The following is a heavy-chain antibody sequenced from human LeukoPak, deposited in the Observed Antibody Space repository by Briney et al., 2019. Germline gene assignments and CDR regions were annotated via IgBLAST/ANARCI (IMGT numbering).Heavy chain of an antibody. CDR2: IKKDGSEK. J-gene: IGHJ6*02. CDR1: GFLSSNYW. Sequence: PGGSLRLSCVVSGFLSSNYWMSWVRQAPGKGLEWVANIKKDGSEKNYVHSVRGRFTISRDNAKSAVYLEMNSLRAEDTAIHYCTRTFGGSDPYGLDVRGQGTTVIVSS. CDR3: TRTFGGSDPYGLDV. V-gene: IGHV3-7*01. D-gene: IGHD3-10*01.